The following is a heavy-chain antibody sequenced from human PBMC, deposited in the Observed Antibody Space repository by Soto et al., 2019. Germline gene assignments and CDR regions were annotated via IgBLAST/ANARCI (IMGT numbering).Heavy chain of an antibody. Sequence: ASVKVSCKASGYTFTGYYVHWVRQAPGHGLEWLGWIHLNSGGTNYAQSFQGRVTMTRDMSVSTVYMELSRLRSDDTAVYYCAREPYYYDSSGSRMGFDYWGQGTLVTVSS. J-gene: IGHJ4*02. D-gene: IGHD3-22*01. CDR2: IHLNSGGT. CDR3: AREPYYYDSSGSRMGFDY. CDR1: GYTFTGYY. V-gene: IGHV1-2*02.